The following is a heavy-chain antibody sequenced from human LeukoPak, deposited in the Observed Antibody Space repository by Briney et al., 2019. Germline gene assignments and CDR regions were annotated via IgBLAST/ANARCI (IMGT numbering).Heavy chain of an antibody. Sequence: ADTLSLTCAVYSDSFNVYWSWIRQPPGRGLGWIREIDHSGITNYSPSLKSRVAISVATSKNQFSLKIISVTAADTAVYYSARRGGGSFPYSFDYWGQGTPFTVSS. CDR3: ARRGGGSFPYSFDY. D-gene: IGHD3-10*01. V-gene: IGHV4-34*01. CDR2: IDHSGIT. J-gene: IGHJ4*02. CDR1: SDSFNVY.